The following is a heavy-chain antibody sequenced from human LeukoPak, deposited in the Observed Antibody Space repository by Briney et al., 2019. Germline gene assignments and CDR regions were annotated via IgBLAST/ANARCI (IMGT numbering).Heavy chain of an antibody. D-gene: IGHD3-3*01. CDR3: ARSPPRLEWLFPTYYFDY. Sequence: EASVKVSCTASGYTFTSYDINWVRQATGQGLEWMGWMNPNSGNTGYAQKFQGRVTMTRNTSISTAYMELSSLRSEDAAVYYCARSPPRLEWLFPTYYFDYWGQGTLVTVSS. J-gene: IGHJ4*02. CDR2: MNPNSGNT. CDR1: GYTFTSYD. V-gene: IGHV1-8*01.